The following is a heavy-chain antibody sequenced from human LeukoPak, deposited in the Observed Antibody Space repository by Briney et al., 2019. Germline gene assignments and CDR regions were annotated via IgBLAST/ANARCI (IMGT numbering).Heavy chain of an antibody. D-gene: IGHD3-10*01. CDR2: IYTSGST. CDR1: GGSISSGSYY. J-gene: IGHJ3*02. V-gene: IGHV4-61*02. CDR3: AKSNGYGLVGI. Sequence: SQTLSLTCTVSGGSISSGSYYWSWIRQPAGTGLEWIGRIYTSGSTYYSPSLRSRVTISLDTSRNQFSLKLNSVTAADTAVYYCAKSNGYGLVGIWGQGTMVTVSS.